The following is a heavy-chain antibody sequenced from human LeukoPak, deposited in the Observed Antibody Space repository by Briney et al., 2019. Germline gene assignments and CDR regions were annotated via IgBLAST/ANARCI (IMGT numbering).Heavy chain of an antibody. D-gene: IGHD6-13*01. CDR2: IYHSGST. CDR1: GYSISSGYY. J-gene: IGHJ6*03. CDR3: ARDSDSSSWYHHYYYYMDV. V-gene: IGHV4-38-2*02. Sequence: SETLSLTCTVSGYSISSGYYWGWIRQPPGKGLEWIGSIYHSGSTYYNPSLKSRVTISVDTSKNQFSLKLSSVTAADTAVYYCARDSDSSSWYHHYYYYMDVWGKGTTVTVSS.